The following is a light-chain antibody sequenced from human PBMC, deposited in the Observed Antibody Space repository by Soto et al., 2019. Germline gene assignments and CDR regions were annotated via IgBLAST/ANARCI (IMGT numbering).Light chain of an antibody. V-gene: IGKV3-20*01. J-gene: IGKJ1*01. CDR3: QQYEIAPKT. CDR1: QSLWNNF. CDR2: GAS. Sequence: EIVLTQSPGTLSLSPGERATLSCRASQSLWNNFLDWYQQKPGQAPRLLIYGASSRATGVPDRFSGSGSGTDFTLSISRLESEDFAVYYCQQYEIAPKTFGQGTKVEIK.